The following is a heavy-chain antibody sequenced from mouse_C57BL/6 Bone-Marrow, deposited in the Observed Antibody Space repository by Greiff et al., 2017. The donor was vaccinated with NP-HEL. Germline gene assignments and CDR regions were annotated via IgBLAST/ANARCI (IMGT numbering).Heavy chain of an antibody. J-gene: IGHJ2*01. Sequence: QVQLKQSGAELVRPGTSVKVSCKASGYAFTNYLIEWVKQRPGQGLEWIGVINPGSGGTNYNEKFKGKATPTADKSSSTAYMQLSSLTSEDSAVYFCARGNHPDYWGQGTTLTVSS. V-gene: IGHV1-54*01. CDR2: INPGSGGT. CDR3: ARGNHPDY. CDR1: GYAFTNYL.